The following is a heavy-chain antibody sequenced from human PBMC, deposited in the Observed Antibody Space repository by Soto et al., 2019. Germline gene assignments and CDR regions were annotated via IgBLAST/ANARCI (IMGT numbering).Heavy chain of an antibody. CDR1: GYTFTVYG. D-gene: IGHD3-22*01. V-gene: IGHV1-18*01. Sequence: GASVKVSCKASGYTFTVYGVSWVRQAPGQGLEWMGWISAYNGNTNYAQKLQGRVTMTTDTSTSTAYMELSSLRSEDTAVYYCARADSSGYYPNPYFDYWGQGTLVTVSS. CDR2: ISAYNGNT. J-gene: IGHJ4*02. CDR3: ARADSSGYYPNPYFDY.